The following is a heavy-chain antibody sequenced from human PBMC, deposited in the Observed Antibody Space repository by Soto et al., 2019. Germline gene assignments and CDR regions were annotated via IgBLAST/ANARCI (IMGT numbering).Heavy chain of an antibody. V-gene: IGHV1-69*13. J-gene: IGHJ6*02. Sequence: SVKVSCKASGGSFTYTLSWVRQAPGQGLEWMGGIIPIFGTTNYAQMFQDRVTITADESTKTTYMELNTQTSEDTAVYYCARLHSYGTYEMDVWGQGTTVAVCS. CDR2: IIPIFGTT. CDR3: ARLHSYGTYEMDV. D-gene: IGHD5-18*01. CDR1: GGSFTYT.